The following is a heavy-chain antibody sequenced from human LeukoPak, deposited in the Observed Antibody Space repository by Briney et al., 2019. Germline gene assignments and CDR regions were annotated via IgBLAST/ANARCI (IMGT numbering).Heavy chain of an antibody. J-gene: IGHJ4*02. Sequence: GGSLRLSCAASGFTFSSYAMSWVRQAPGKGLEWVSAISGSGGSTYYADSVKGRFTISRDNSKNTLYLQMNSLRAEGTAVYYCAKALMARDGYNYDYWGQGTLVTVSS. CDR3: AKALMARDGYNYDY. CDR1: GFTFSSYA. D-gene: IGHD5-24*01. CDR2: ISGSGGST. V-gene: IGHV3-23*01.